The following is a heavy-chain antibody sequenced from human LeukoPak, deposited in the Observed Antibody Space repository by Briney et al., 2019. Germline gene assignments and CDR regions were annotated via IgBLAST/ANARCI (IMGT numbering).Heavy chain of an antibody. CDR3: ASSAGGVAAAGNYYGMDV. V-gene: IGHV3-21*01. Sequence: GGSLRLSCAASGFTFNNYNINWVRQAPGKGLEWVSSISSSSSYIYYADSVKGRFTISRDNAKNSIYLQMNSLRAEDTAVYYCASSAGGVAAAGNYYGMDVWGQGTTVTVSS. CDR1: GFTFNNYN. CDR2: ISSSSSYI. J-gene: IGHJ6*02. D-gene: IGHD6-13*01.